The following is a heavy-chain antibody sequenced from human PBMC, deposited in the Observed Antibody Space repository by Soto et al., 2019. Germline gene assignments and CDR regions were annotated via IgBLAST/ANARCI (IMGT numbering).Heavy chain of an antibody. Sequence: XVSLRLSCAASGFIFSSYSMSWVRQAPGRGLEWVSIISGNVGSTYYAASVKGRFTISRDNTKNTLYLQMDSLTAEDTAVYYCAKGREFSNSYTLDFDLWGQGALVTVSS. CDR1: GFIFSSYS. CDR2: ISGNVGST. J-gene: IGHJ4*02. D-gene: IGHD6-6*01. V-gene: IGHV3-23*01. CDR3: AKGREFSNSYTLDFDL.